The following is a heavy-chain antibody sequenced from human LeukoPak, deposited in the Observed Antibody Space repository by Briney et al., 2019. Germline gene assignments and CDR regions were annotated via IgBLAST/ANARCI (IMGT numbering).Heavy chain of an antibody. CDR2: IWNAGTNT. CDR3: AGDTPPGGDYYFDY. Sequence: GGSLRLSCAASGFSFSTYGMHWVRQAPGKGLEWVALIWNAGTNTYYADSVKGRFTISRDNSKNTLYLRMNSLRAEDTAVYYCAGDTPPGGDYYFDYWGQGTLVTVSS. J-gene: IGHJ4*02. D-gene: IGHD3-16*01. CDR1: GFSFSTYG. V-gene: IGHV3-33*01.